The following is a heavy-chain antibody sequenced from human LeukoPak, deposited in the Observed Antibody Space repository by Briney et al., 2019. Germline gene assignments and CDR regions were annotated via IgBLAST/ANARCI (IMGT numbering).Heavy chain of an antibody. V-gene: IGHV4-39*07. Sequence: SETLSLTCTVSGGSISSSSYYWGWIRQPPGKGLEWIGSIYYSGSTYYNPSLKSRVTISVDTSKNQFSLKLSSVTAADTAVYYCARPHSSSWYGDVGWFDPWGQGTLVTVSS. J-gene: IGHJ5*02. CDR3: ARPHSSSWYGDVGWFDP. CDR2: IYYSGST. CDR1: GGSISSSSYY. D-gene: IGHD6-13*01.